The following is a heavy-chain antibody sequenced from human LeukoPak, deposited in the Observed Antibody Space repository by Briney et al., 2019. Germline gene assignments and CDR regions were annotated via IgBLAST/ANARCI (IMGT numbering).Heavy chain of an antibody. J-gene: IGHJ4*02. V-gene: IGHV4-4*02. CDR1: GGSISSTNW. CDR2: IYHSGST. Sequence: SGTLSLTCAVSGGSISSTNWWSWVRQPPGKGLEWIGQIYHSGSTNYNPSLKSRLTISVDKSKNQFSLSLSSVTAADTAVYYCARHFIVGATLEDWGQGTLVTVSS. D-gene: IGHD1-26*01. CDR3: ARHFIVGATLED.